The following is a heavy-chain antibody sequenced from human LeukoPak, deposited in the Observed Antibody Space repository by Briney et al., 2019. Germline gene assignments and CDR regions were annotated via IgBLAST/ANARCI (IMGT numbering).Heavy chain of an antibody. CDR1: GYRFSNYY. Sequence: KPGESLKISCEGSGYRFSNYYIGWVRQMPGKGLEWMGIIYPGDSDIRYSPSFQGQVTISADKSISTAYLQWSSLKASDTGIYYCARQLTTGTTRGYYYYMDVWGKGTTVTVSS. CDR2: IYPGDSDI. J-gene: IGHJ6*03. V-gene: IGHV5-51*01. CDR3: ARQLTTGTTRGYYYYMDV. D-gene: IGHD1-1*01.